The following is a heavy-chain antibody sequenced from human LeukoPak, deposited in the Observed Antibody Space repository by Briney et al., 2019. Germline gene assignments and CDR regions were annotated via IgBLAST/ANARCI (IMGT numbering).Heavy chain of an antibody. J-gene: IGHJ4*02. V-gene: IGHV3-53*01. CDR1: GFTVSSNY. Sequence: GGSLRLSCAASGFTVSSNYMSWVRQAPGKGLEWVSVIYSGGSTYYADSVKGRFTISRDNSKNTLYLQMNSLRAEDTAVYYCARDMSGSYSPSDYWGQGTLVTVSS. D-gene: IGHD1-26*01. CDR2: IYSGGST. CDR3: ARDMSGSYSPSDY.